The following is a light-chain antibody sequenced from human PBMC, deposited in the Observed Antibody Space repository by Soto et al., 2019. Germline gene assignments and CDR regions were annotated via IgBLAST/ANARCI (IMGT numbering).Light chain of an antibody. J-gene: IGKJ5*01. CDR1: QRVSSSY. V-gene: IGKV3-20*01. CDR2: DTS. Sequence: EIALTQSPGTLALSAGEGATLSCSASQRVSSSYLAAYQQKPRQAPRLLIYDTSSRASGIPARFSGSGSGTDFTLTISSLEPEDFAVYFCQQYGSSPPGTFGQGTRLEIK. CDR3: QQYGSSPPGT.